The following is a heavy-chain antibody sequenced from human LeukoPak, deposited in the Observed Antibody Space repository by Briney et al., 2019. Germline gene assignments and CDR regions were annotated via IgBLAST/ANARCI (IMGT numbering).Heavy chain of an antibody. CDR2: INPSGGST. V-gene: IGHV1-46*01. CDR3: ARDSLPAANYGMDV. Sequence: ASVKVSCKASGYRFTSYDMHWVRQAPGQGLEWMGIINPSGGSTSYAQRFQGRVAMTRDTSTTTVYMEVNSLTSEDTAVYYCARDSLPAANYGMDVWGQGTTVTVSS. CDR1: GYRFTSYD. D-gene: IGHD2-2*01. J-gene: IGHJ6*02.